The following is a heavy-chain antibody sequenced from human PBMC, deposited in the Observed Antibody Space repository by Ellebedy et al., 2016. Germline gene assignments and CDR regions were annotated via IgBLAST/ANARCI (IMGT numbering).Heavy chain of an antibody. Sequence: GESLKISCAASEFTFSSYWMSWVRQAPGKGLVWVSRINREGDITNYADSVKGRFTISRDDSKNTLFLEMHTLLREDTAVYYCARGGSRRSWSQVDLWGQGTLVTVSS. CDR3: ARGGSRRSWSQVDL. J-gene: IGHJ4*02. CDR1: EFTFSSYW. V-gene: IGHV3-74*01. CDR2: INREGDIT. D-gene: IGHD6-13*01.